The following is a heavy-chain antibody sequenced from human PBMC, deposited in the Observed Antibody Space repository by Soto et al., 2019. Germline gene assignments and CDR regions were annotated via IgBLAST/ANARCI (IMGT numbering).Heavy chain of an antibody. CDR2: ISAYNGNT. Sequence: QVQLVQSGAEVKKPGASVKVSCKASGYTFTSYAISWVRQAPGQGLEWMGWISAYNGNTNYAQKLQGRVTMTTDTSKSTADMERRSLRSDDTAVYFCARDSPPEDYWGQGTLVTVSS. CDR3: ARDSPPEDY. J-gene: IGHJ4*02. CDR1: GYTFTSYA. V-gene: IGHV1-18*01.